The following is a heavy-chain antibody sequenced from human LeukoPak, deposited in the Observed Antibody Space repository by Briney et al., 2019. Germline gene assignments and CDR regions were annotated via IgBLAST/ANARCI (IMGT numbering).Heavy chain of an antibody. V-gene: IGHV4-59*01. CDR2: IYYSGST. D-gene: IGHD6-19*01. Sequence: SETLSLTCTVSGGSISSYYWSWIRQPPGKGLEWIGYIYYSGSTNYNPSLKSRVTISVDTPKNQFSLKLSSVTAADTAVYYCARENSSGGLYYFDYWGQGTLVTVSS. CDR3: ARENSSGGLYYFDY. J-gene: IGHJ4*02. CDR1: GGSISSYY.